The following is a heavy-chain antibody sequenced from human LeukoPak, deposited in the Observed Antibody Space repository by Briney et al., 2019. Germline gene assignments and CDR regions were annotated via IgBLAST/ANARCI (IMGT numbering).Heavy chain of an antibody. D-gene: IGHD1-26*01. V-gene: IGHV4-39*01. CDR1: GGSISSSSYY. CDR3: ARGGGSYPGSY. J-gene: IGHJ4*02. CDR2: IYYSGST. Sequence: SETLSLTCTVSGGSISSSSYYWGWIRQPPGKGLEWIGSIYYSGSTYYNPSLKSRVTISVDTSKNQFSLKLSSVTAADTAVYYCARGGGSYPGSYWGQGTLVTVSS.